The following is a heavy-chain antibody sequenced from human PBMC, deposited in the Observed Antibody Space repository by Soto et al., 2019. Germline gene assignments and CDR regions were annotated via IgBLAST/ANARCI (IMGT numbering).Heavy chain of an antibody. Sequence: GASVKVSCKASGYTFTSYAMHWVRQAPGQRLEWMGWINAGNGNTKYSQKFQGRVTITRDTSASTAYMELSSLRSEDTAVYYCERGWGYCSGGSCYSWFDPWGQGTLVTVSS. CDR2: INAGNGNT. CDR1: GYTFTSYA. V-gene: IGHV1-3*01. CDR3: ERGWGYCSGGSCYSWFDP. J-gene: IGHJ5*02. D-gene: IGHD2-15*01.